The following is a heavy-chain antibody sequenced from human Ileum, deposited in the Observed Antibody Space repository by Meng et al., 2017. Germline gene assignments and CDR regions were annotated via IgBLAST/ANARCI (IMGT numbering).Heavy chain of an antibody. CDR1: GFPFSFYA. Sequence: VVLVGSGGGLVQPGGSLTLSCAASGFPFSFYAMSWVRQAQGKGLEWVSLISGNGDNTDYADSVKGRFTISRDNSKDMLYLQMNSLRVEDTAIYYCAFDFWDQGTLVTVSS. CDR2: ISGNGDNT. CDR3: AFDF. J-gene: IGHJ5*01. V-gene: IGHV3-23*04.